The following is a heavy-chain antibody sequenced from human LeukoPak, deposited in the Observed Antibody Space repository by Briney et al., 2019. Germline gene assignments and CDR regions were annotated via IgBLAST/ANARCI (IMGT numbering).Heavy chain of an antibody. J-gene: IGHJ3*02. Sequence: GGSLRLSCAASGFTFSSYWMSWVRQAPGKGLEWVANIKQDGSEKYYVDSVKGRFTISRDNAKNSLYLQMNSLGAEDTAVYYCASQQDYYDSSGYYHDAFDIWGQGTMVTVSS. CDR3: ASQQDYYDSSGYYHDAFDI. CDR2: IKQDGSEK. CDR1: GFTFSSYW. D-gene: IGHD3-22*01. V-gene: IGHV3-7*01.